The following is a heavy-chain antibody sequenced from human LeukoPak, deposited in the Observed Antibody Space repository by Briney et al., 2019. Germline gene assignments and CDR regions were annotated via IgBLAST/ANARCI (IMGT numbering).Heavy chain of an antibody. V-gene: IGHV3-15*01. Sequence: PGGSLRLSCVLSGLTFSDSWMSWVRQAPGKGLEWVGRIRNDRITDYSAPVQGRFSISIDNSKNTFYLQMISLWTEDTAMYYCSSMATIFTVDYWGQGTLVTVSS. D-gene: IGHD5-12*01. CDR3: SSMATIFTVDY. CDR1: GLTFSDSW. CDR2: IRNDRIT. J-gene: IGHJ4*02.